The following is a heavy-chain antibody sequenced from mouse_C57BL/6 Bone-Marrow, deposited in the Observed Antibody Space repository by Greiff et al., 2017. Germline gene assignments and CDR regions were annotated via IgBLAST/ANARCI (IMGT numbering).Heavy chain of an antibody. J-gene: IGHJ3*01. CDR3: ASPGIYYYGSSPAY. CDR1: GYTFTSYG. D-gene: IGHD1-1*01. Sequence: QVQLKESGAELARPGASVKLSCKASGYTFTSYGISWVKQRTGQGLEWIGEIYPRSGNTYYNEKFTGKATLTADKSSSTAYMELRSLTSEDSAVYSGASPGIYYYGSSPAYWGQGTLVTVSA. V-gene: IGHV1-81*01. CDR2: IYPRSGNT.